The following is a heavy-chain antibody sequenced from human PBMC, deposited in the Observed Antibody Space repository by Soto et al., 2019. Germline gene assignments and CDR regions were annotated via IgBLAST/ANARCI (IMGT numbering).Heavy chain of an antibody. D-gene: IGHD3-22*01. J-gene: IGHJ5*02. CDR1: GYTFTSYG. Sequence: ASVKVSCKAFGYTFTSYGISWVRQAPGQGLEWMGWISAYNGNRNYAQKLQGRVTMTTDTSTSTAYMELSSLRSEDTAVYYCARELTLLYYYDNSGYYPRGNWFDPWG. V-gene: IGHV1-18*01. CDR2: ISAYNGNR. CDR3: ARELTLLYYYDNSGYYPRGNWFDP.